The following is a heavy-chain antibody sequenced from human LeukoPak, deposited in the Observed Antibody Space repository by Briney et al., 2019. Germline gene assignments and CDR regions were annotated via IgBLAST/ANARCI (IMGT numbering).Heavy chain of an antibody. V-gene: IGHV4-59*11. CDR3: ARDGWGRAFDI. D-gene: IGHD1-26*01. CDR2: IYYSGSP. CDR1: GGSISSHY. Sequence: SETLSLTCTVSGGSISSHYCSWIRQSPEKGLEWIGYIYYSGSPNYNPSLKSRVTISVDTSKNQFSLKLSSVTAADTAVYYCARDGWGRAFDIWGQGTMVTVSS. J-gene: IGHJ3*02.